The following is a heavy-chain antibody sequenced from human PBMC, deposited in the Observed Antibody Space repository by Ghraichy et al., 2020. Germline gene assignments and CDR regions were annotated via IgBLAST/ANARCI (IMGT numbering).Heavy chain of an antibody. D-gene: IGHD5-18*01. J-gene: IGHJ4*02. CDR1: GFTFSSHS. CDR2: IWPDGSNK. Sequence: GGSLRLSCAASGFTFSSHSMHWVRQAPGKGLEWVALIWPDGSNKYYADSEKGRFTISRDNPQSTLYLQMNSLRAEDTAVYYCARDRGYSYGHAFDYWGQGILVTVSA. CDR3: ARDRGYSYGHAFDY. V-gene: IGHV3-33*01.